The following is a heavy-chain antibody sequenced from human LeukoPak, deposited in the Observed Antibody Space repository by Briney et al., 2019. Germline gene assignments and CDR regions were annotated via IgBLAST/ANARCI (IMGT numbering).Heavy chain of an antibody. J-gene: IGHJ4*02. CDR1: GFTFSSYG. D-gene: IGHD3-10*01. V-gene: IGHV3-30*02. Sequence: GGSLRLSCAASGFTFSSYGMHWVRQAPGKGLEWVAFIRYDGSNKYYADSVKGRFTISRDNSKNTLYLQMNSLRAEDTAVYYCARDGVVTMVRGVFFDSWGQGILVTVSS. CDR2: IRYDGSNK. CDR3: ARDGVVTMVRGVFFDS.